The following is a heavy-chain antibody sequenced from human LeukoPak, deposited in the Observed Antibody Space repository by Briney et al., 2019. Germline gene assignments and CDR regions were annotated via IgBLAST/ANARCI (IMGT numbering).Heavy chain of an antibody. J-gene: IGHJ4*02. CDR3: AGRPTGYSSGYIH. CDR1: GVTFSNYA. Sequence: GGSLRLSCVASGVTFSNYAVSWVRQAPEKGLDWVSVISGSAHKIRYADSVKGRFTISRDNSENIVYLQMNNLRVEDTAVYYCAGRPTGYSSGYIHWGQGTLVTVSS. V-gene: IGHV3-23*01. D-gene: IGHD5-18*01. CDR2: ISGSAHKI.